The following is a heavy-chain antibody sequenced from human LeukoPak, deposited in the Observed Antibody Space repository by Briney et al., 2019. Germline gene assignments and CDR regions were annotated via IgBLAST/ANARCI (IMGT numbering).Heavy chain of an antibody. CDR1: GGSISSYY. CDR3: ARHPRIAVAKGWFDP. V-gene: IGHV4-4*07. CDR2: IFTSGST. D-gene: IGHD6-19*01. Sequence: SETLSLTCTVSGGSISSYYWSWIRQPAGKGLEWIGRIFTSGSTNYNPSLKSRVTISVDTSKNQFSLKLSSVTAADTAVYYCARHPRIAVAKGWFDPWGQGTLVTVSS. J-gene: IGHJ5*02.